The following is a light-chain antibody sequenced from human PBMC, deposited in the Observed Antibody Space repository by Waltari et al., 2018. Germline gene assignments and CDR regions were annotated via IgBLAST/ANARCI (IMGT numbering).Light chain of an antibody. CDR3: QSYDSRLRGSRI. CDR2: RNT. V-gene: IGLV1-40*01. CDR1: SSSIGVPYV. Sequence: QSVLTQPPSVSGALGQRVTISCPGSSSSIGVPYVFHWHQPLPGIAPSLLIYRNTNRPSGVPDRFSGSRSGTSASLAITGLQAEDEADYYCQSYDSRLRGSRIFGGGTKLTVL. J-gene: IGLJ2*01.